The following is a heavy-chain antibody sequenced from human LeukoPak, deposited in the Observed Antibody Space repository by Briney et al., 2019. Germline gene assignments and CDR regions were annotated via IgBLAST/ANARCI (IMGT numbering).Heavy chain of an antibody. CDR2: INHSGST. Sequence: SETLSLTCAVYGGSFSGYYWSWIRQPPGKGLEWIGEINHSGSTNYNPSLKSRVTISVDTSKNQFSLKLSSVTAADTAVHYCARGYSGYDFGFWFDPWGQGTLVTVSS. V-gene: IGHV4-34*01. CDR1: GGSFSGYY. CDR3: ARGYSGYDFGFWFDP. J-gene: IGHJ5*02. D-gene: IGHD5-12*01.